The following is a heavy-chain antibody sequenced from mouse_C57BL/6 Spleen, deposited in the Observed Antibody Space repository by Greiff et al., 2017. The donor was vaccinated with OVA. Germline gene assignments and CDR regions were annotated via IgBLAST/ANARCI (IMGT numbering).Heavy chain of an antibody. CDR3: ARNGNYFDY. J-gene: IGHJ2*01. D-gene: IGHD1-1*02. V-gene: IGHV2-2*01. CDR1: GFSLTSYG. CDR2: IWSSGST. Sequence: VQRVESGPGLVQPSQSLSITCTASGFSLTSYGVHWVRQCPGKGLEWLGVIWSSGSTDYNAAFISRLSISKDNYKSQVFFKMNSLQADDTAIYYCARNGNYFDYWGQGTTLTVSS.